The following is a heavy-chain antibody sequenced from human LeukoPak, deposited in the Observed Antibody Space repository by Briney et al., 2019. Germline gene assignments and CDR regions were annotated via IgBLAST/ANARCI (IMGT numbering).Heavy chain of an antibody. CDR3: ARDSHYGSGSYYNIYSAYYFDY. CDR2: INPNSGGT. J-gene: IGHJ4*02. CDR1: GYTFTGYY. D-gene: IGHD3-10*01. V-gene: IGHV1-2*02. Sequence: ASVKVSCKASGYTFTGYYMHWVRQAPGQGLEWMGWINPNSGGTNDAQKFQGRVTMTRNTSISTAYMELSRLRSDDTAVYYCARDSHYGSGSYYNIYSAYYFDYWGQGTLVTVSS.